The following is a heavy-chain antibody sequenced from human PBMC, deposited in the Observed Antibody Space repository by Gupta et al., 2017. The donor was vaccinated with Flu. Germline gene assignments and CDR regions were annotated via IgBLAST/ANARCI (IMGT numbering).Heavy chain of an antibody. V-gene: IGHV3-74*01. J-gene: IGHJ4*02. CDR1: AFPFSEYW. D-gene: IGHD1-26*01. Sequence: EVHLVESGGGSVQPGGSLRPPCVGPAFPFSEYWLNWVRTVPGQGLEWNSRPGRVGETTYVDSLKGRITVSRDDARYSLFLEMDSLRVDDTAVYFWVREATCYGICYHIDSWGQGGQVTVTS. CDR2: PGRVGET. CDR3: VREATCYGICYHIDS.